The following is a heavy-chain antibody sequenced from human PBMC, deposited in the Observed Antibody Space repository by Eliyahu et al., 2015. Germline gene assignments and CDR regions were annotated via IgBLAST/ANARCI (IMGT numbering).Heavy chain of an antibody. CDR3: ARSPLTGTTYYYYYGMDV. D-gene: IGHD1-20*01. Sequence: QVQLQESGPGLVKPSESLSLTCTXXGGSIXSYYWSXIRXPPGKGXEWXGYIYYSGSTNYNPXLKSRVTISVDTSKNQFSLKLSSVTAADTAVYYCARSPLTGTTYYYYYGMDVWGQGTTVTVSS. V-gene: IGHV4-59*01. J-gene: IGHJ6*02. CDR2: IYYSGST. CDR1: GGSIXSYY.